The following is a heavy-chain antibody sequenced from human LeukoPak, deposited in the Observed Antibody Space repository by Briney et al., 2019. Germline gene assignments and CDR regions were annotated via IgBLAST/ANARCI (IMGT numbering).Heavy chain of an antibody. J-gene: IGHJ3*02. CDR1: GFTFSHAW. D-gene: IGHD4-17*01. V-gene: IGHV3-15*01. Sequence: GGSLRLSCATSGFTFSHAWMSWVRQAPGKGLEWVGRIKSKVDGGTTDFAAPVKGRFTISRDDSKNMLYLEINSLKTEDTAVYYCTTETYYGDHTTSDAFDIWGQGTMVTVSS. CDR3: TTETYYGDHTTSDAFDI. CDR2: IKSKVDGGTT.